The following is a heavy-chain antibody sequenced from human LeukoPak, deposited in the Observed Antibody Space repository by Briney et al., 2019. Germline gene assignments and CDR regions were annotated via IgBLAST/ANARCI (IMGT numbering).Heavy chain of an antibody. CDR3: VRARGSSWYGALYFSY. CDR1: GYTFTSYD. J-gene: IGHJ4*02. V-gene: IGHV1-8*03. D-gene: IGHD6-13*01. CDR2: MNPNSGNT. Sequence: ASVKVSCKASGYTFTSYDINWVRQATGQGLEWMGWMNPNSGNTGYAQKFQGRVTITRNTSISTAYMELSSLRSEDTAVYYCVRARGSSWYGALYFSYWGQGTLVTVSS.